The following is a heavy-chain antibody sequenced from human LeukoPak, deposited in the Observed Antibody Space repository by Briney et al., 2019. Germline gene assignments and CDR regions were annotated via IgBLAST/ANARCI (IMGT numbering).Heavy chain of an antibody. CDR1: GGSVSSGSYY. Sequence: SEALSLTCTVSGGSVSSGSYYWSWIRQPPGKGLEWIGYIYYSGSTHYNPSLKSRVTISVDTSKNQFSLKLSSVTAADTAVYYCARHGRGGINYDFLTGLRYWFDPWGQGTLVTVSS. CDR3: ARHGRGGINYDFLTGLRYWFDP. CDR2: IYYSGST. V-gene: IGHV4-61*01. J-gene: IGHJ5*02. D-gene: IGHD3-9*01.